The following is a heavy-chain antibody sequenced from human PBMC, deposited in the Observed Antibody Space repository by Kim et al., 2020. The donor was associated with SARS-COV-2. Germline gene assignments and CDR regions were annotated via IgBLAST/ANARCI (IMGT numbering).Heavy chain of an antibody. CDR1: GFTFGDYA. V-gene: IGHV3-49*04. Sequence: GGSLRLSCTASGFTFGDYAMSWVRQAPGKGLEWVGFIRSKAYGGTTEYAASVKGRFTISRDDSKSIAYLQMNSLKTEDTAVYYCTLQLPYVHDAFDIWGQGTMVTVSS. CDR2: IRSKAYGGTT. D-gene: IGHD5-18*01. J-gene: IGHJ3*02. CDR3: TLQLPYVHDAFDI.